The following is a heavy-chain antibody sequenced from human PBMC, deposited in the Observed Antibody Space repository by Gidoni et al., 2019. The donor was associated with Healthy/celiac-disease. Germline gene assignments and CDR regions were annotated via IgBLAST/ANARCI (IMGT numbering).Heavy chain of an antibody. CDR2: INAGNGNT. CDR1: GYTCTSYA. CDR3: ARGLILTGYYIDVIGWFDP. Sequence: QVQLVQSGAEVKKPGASVTFSCKASGYTCTSYAMHWVRQAPGQRLAWMGWINAGNGNTKYSQKFQGRVTITRDTSASTAYMELSSLRSEDTAVYYCARGLILTGYYIDVIGWFDPWGQGTLVTVSS. V-gene: IGHV1-3*01. D-gene: IGHD3-9*01. J-gene: IGHJ5*02.